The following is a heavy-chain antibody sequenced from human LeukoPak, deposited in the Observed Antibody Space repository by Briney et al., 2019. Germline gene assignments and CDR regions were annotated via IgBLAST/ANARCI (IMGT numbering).Heavy chain of an antibody. J-gene: IGHJ4*02. Sequence: PSGTLSLTCAVSGGSISSINWWSWVRQPPRKGLEWIGEIYHSGSTNYNPSLKSRVTMSIDTSKNHFSLKLTSVTAADTATYYCARETSLAGFASGLGFNYWGQGILVTVSS. CDR2: IYHSGST. CDR1: GGSISSINW. D-gene: IGHD6-19*01. CDR3: ARETSLAGFASGLGFNY. V-gene: IGHV4-4*02.